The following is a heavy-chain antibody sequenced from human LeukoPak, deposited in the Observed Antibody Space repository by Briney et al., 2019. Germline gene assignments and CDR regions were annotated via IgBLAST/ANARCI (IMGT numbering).Heavy chain of an antibody. Sequence: PSETLSLTCAVYGGSFSGYFWTWIRQPPGKGLEWIGEIHYSGSATYNPSLKSRVTISVDTSKNQFSLKMNSVTAADTAVYYCARGQWFRAFWSRGTPVTVSS. CDR1: GGSFSGYF. J-gene: IGHJ4*02. D-gene: IGHD3-10*01. CDR2: IHYSGSA. V-gene: IGHV4-34*01. CDR3: ARGQWFRAF.